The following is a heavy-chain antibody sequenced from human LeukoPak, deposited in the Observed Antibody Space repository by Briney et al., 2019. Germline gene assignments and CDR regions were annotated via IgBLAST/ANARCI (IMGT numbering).Heavy chain of an antibody. V-gene: IGHV3-NL1*01. J-gene: IGHJ5*02. Sequence: GGSLRLSCVTSGFSFSSYGMHWVRQAPGKGLEWVSVIYRDGSIRFTISRDNSKNTLYLQMNSLRAEDTALYHCARDSGSGSSHGNFDPWGQGTLVTVSS. CDR2: IYRDGSI. D-gene: IGHD3-10*01. CDR3: ARDSGSGSSHGNFDP. CDR1: GFSFSSYG.